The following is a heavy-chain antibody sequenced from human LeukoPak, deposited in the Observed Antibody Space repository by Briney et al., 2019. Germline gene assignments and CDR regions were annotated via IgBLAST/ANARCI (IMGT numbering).Heavy chain of an antibody. V-gene: IGHV3-23*01. D-gene: IGHD5-12*01. CDR3: ARENYVDIVATAVSDYYGMDV. CDR1: GFTFSSYA. Sequence: GGSLRLSCAASGFTFSSYAMSWVRQAPGKGLEWVSAISGSGGSTYYADSVKGRFTISRDNSKNTLYLQMNSLRAEDTAVYYCARENYVDIVATAVSDYYGMDVWGQGTTVTVSS. J-gene: IGHJ6*02. CDR2: ISGSGGST.